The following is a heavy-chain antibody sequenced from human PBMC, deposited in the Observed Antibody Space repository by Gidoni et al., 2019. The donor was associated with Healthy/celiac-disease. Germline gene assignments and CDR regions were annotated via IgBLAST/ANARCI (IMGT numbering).Heavy chain of an antibody. Sequence: QVQLVQSGAEVKKPGASVKVSCKASGYTFTSYAMHWVRQATGQRLEWMGWINAGNGNTKYSQKFQGRVTITRDTSASTAYMELSSLRSEDTAVYYCARDLGDYVGAFDIWGQGTMVTVSS. CDR3: ARDLGDYVGAFDI. J-gene: IGHJ3*02. D-gene: IGHD4-17*01. V-gene: IGHV1-3*01. CDR2: INAGNGNT. CDR1: GYTFTSYA.